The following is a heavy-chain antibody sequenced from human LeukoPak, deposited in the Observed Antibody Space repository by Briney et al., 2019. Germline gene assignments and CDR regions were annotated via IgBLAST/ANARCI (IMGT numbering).Heavy chain of an antibody. V-gene: IGHV3-23*01. J-gene: IGHJ4*02. CDR2: ISDSGDYT. Sequence: GGSLTLSCALSVFTFSSYAMSWVRHAPGQGLEGVSVISDSGDYTSYADSVRGRFTISRDNSRNTLYLQMISLRPEDTSVYYCAKDTSIGKYCTNGVCSPFDYWGQGTLVTVSS. CDR3: AKDTSIGKYCTNGVCSPFDY. CDR1: VFTFSSYA. D-gene: IGHD2-8*01.